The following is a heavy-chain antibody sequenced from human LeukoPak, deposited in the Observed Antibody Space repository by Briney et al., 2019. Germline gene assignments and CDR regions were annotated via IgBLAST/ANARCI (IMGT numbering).Heavy chain of an antibody. D-gene: IGHD6-6*01. J-gene: IGHJ4*02. CDR3: TTIEYSSSIVY. CDR1: GYSMSSGYY. CDR2: MYHTGST. Sequence: SETLSLTCTVSGYSMSSGYYWGWIRQPPERGLEWIGSMYHTGSTYYNPSLKSRVTISVDTSKDQFSLRLSSVTAADTAVYYCTTIEYSSSIVYWGQGTLVTVSS. V-gene: IGHV4-38-2*02.